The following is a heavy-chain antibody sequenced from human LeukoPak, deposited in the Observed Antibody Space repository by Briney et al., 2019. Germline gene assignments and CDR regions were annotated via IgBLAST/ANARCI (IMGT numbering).Heavy chain of an antibody. V-gene: IGHV3-30*18. CDR3: AKERYGDYVFDY. Sequence: SCKASGYTFTGYYMHWVRQAPGKGLEWVAVISYDGSNKYYADSVKGRFTISRDNSKNTLYLQMNSLRAEDTAVYYCAKERYGDYVFDYWGQGTLVTVSS. CDR2: ISYDGSNK. D-gene: IGHD4-17*01. CDR1: GYTFTGYY. J-gene: IGHJ4*02.